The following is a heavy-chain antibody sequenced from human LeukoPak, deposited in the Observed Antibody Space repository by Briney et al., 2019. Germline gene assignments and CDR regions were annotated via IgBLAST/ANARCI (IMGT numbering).Heavy chain of an antibody. CDR3: ASDIGYCSRTSCYGLYY. Sequence: ASVKVSCKGSGYTYSKYGITWVRQAPGQGLEWMGWISAYNGNTKYAPKHQGRVTMTTDTSTRTAYMELRSLRSDDTAVYYCASDIGYCSRTSCYGLYYWGQGTQVTVSS. CDR1: GYTYSKYG. D-gene: IGHD2-2*01. V-gene: IGHV1-18*01. CDR2: ISAYNGNT. J-gene: IGHJ4*02.